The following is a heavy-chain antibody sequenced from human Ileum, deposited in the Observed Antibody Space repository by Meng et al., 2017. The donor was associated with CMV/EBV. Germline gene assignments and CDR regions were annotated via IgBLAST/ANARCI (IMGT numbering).Heavy chain of an antibody. V-gene: IGHV3-21*01. J-gene: IGHJ5*02. CDR3: AAGPPKAAIDL. D-gene: IGHD2-2*01. CDR2: ISVSNTYT. CDR1: VFTFSSYS. Sequence: SCAASVFTFSSYSRHWLRQAPGKVLELFSSISVSNTYTYYADSVMSLFTISSDNAKNSLYLQLSSLRADDTAVYYCAAGPPKAAIDLWGQGTLVTVSS.